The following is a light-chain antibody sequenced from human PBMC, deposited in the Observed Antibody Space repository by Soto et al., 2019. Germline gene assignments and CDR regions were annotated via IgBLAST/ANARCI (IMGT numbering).Light chain of an antibody. CDR3: QQYSDSSWA. J-gene: IGKJ1*01. CDR2: DAS. V-gene: IGKV1-5*01. Sequence: DIQVTQSPSTLSASVGDRVTITCGASQSIGTWLAWYQQKPGKAPKLLIFDASTLESGVPARFSGSGSGTDFTLTISSLQPDDFATYYCQQYSDSSWAFGQGTRVEIK. CDR1: QSIGTW.